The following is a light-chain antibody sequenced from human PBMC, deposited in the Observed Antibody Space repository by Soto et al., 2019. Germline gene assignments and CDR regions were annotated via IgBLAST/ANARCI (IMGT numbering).Light chain of an antibody. CDR3: QQSYSSPPT. Sequence: DIPMTQSPSSLSASVGDRVTISCRASQSISSYLNWYQQKPGKAPNLLISAASTLQSGVPLRFSGSGSGTDFTLTISSLQPEDFATYYCQQSYSSPPTFGQGTKLEIK. CDR1: QSISSY. V-gene: IGKV1-39*01. CDR2: AAS. J-gene: IGKJ2*01.